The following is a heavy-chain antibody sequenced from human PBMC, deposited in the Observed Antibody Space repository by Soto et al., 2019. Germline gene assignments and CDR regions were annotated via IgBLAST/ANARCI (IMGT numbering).Heavy chain of an antibody. D-gene: IGHD6-19*01. CDR1: GVSLSSSGVG. CDR3: VLQSRGWLLTFDY. CDR2: IYWGDDQ. Sequence: QITLKEPGPTLVKPTQTLTLTCTFSGVSLSSSGVGVGWIRQPPGKALEWLALIYWGDDQRYSPSLKSRPSITRDTSTNQLVLTMTNMDERDTATYYGVLQSRGWLLTFDYWGQGTLVPVSS. V-gene: IGHV2-5*02. J-gene: IGHJ4*02.